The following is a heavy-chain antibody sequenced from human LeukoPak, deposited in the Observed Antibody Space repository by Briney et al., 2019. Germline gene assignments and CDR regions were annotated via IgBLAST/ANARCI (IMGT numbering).Heavy chain of an antibody. Sequence: SETLSLTCTVSGGSISSSSYYWGWIRQPPGKGLEWIGSIYYSGSTYYNPSPKSRVTISVDTSKNQFSLKLSSVTAADTAVYYCASLEAMAEDAFDIWGQGTMVTVPS. CDR1: GGSISSSSYY. J-gene: IGHJ3*02. CDR3: ASLEAMAEDAFDI. V-gene: IGHV4-39*01. D-gene: IGHD5-24*01. CDR2: IYYSGST.